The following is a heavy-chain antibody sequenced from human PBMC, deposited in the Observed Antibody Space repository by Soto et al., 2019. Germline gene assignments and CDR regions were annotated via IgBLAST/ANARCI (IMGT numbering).Heavy chain of an antibody. CDR2: ISAYNGNT. Sequence: GASVKVSCKASGYTFTSYGISWVRQAPGQGLEWMGWISAYNGNTNYAQKLQGRVTMTKDTSTSTAYMELRSLRVHDTAVYYCAEVRYEYLWGNYRSTGNFDAWGQGTLVTVSS. V-gene: IGHV1-18*04. CDR1: GYTFTSYG. J-gene: IGHJ4*02. CDR3: AEVRYEYLWGNYRSTGNFDA. D-gene: IGHD3-16*02.